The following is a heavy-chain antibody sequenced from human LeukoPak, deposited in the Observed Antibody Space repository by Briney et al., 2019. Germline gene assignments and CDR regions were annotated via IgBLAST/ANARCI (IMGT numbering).Heavy chain of an antibody. CDR1: GFTFSSYG. CDR3: AKPSGSYVRIFDY. D-gene: IGHD1-26*01. CDR2: IRYDGSNK. J-gene: IGHJ4*02. Sequence: GGSLRLSCAASGFTFSSYGMHWVRQAQGKGLEWVAFIRYDGSNKYYADSVKGRFTISRDNSKNTLYLQMNSLRAEDTAVYYCAKPSGSYVRIFDYWGQGTLVTVSS. V-gene: IGHV3-30*02.